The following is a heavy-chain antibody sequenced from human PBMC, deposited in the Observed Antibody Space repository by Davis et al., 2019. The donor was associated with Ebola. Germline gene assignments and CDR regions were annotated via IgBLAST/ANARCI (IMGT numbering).Heavy chain of an antibody. D-gene: IGHD3-22*01. V-gene: IGHV3-53*04. CDR1: GFIVSDKY. CDR3: ARGYYDSTGNRYFDF. CDR2: IYSGGTT. J-gene: IGHJ2*01. Sequence: GESLKISCVVSGFIVSDKYMIWVRQAPGKGLEWVSVIYSGGTTNYADSVKGRFTISRHNSKNTLYLQIHSLRAEDTAVYYCARGYYDSTGNRYFDFWGRGTLVTVSS.